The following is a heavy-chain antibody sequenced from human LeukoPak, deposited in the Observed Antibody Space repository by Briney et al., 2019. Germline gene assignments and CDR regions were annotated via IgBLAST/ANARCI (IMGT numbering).Heavy chain of an antibody. CDR1: GGSISSSSFF. Sequence: SETLSLTCTVSGGSISSSSFFWAWIRQPPGKGLEWIGTVSYSGTTYYSPSLKSRVTISVDTSKNQFSLKLSSVTAADTAVYYCARVQQGYFDYWGQGTLVTVSS. D-gene: IGHD6-13*01. V-gene: IGHV4-39*01. CDR3: ARVQQGYFDY. CDR2: VSYSGTT. J-gene: IGHJ4*02.